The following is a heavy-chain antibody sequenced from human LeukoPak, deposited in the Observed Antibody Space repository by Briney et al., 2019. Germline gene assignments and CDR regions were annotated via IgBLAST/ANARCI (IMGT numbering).Heavy chain of an antibody. CDR2: IYYSGST. CDR3: ARSLYYYGSGSYYNDPPPFDY. J-gene: IGHJ4*02. CDR1: GASISSGDYY. V-gene: IGHV4-30-4*08. Sequence: SETLSLTCTVSGASISSGDYYWSWIRQPPGKGLEWIGYIYYSGSTYYNPSLKSRVTISVDTSKNQFSLKLSSVTAADTAVYYCARSLYYYGSGSYYNDPPPFDYWGQGTLVTVSS. D-gene: IGHD3-10*01.